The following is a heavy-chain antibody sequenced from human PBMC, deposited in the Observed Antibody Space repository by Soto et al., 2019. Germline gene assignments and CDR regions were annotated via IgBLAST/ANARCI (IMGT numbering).Heavy chain of an antibody. CDR2: VKSMTDGGTT. CDR3: TTDCSGGSCYPGAHYYYYGMDV. Sequence: EVQLVESGGGLVKPGGSLRLSCAASGFSFSYAWMSWVRQAPGKGLEWVGRVKSMTDGGTTDNAAPVKGRFTISRDDSKTTVYLQMNSLKTEDTAVYYCTTDCSGGSCYPGAHYYYYGMDVWGPGTTVTVSS. V-gene: IGHV3-15*01. CDR1: GFSFSYAW. D-gene: IGHD2-15*01. J-gene: IGHJ6*02.